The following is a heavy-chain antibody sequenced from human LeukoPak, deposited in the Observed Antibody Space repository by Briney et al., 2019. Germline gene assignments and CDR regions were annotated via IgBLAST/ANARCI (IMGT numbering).Heavy chain of an antibody. J-gene: IGHJ6*02. V-gene: IGHV1-2*02. CDR3: AIGYYDFWSGYEGDYYGMDV. CDR1: GYTFTGYY. D-gene: IGHD3-3*01. Sequence: GASVKVSCKASGYTFTGYYMHWVRQAPGQGLEWMGWINPNSGGTNYAQKFQGRVTMTRDTSISTAYMELSRLRSDDTAVYYCAIGYYDFWSGYEGDYYGMDVWGQGTTVTVSS. CDR2: INPNSGGT.